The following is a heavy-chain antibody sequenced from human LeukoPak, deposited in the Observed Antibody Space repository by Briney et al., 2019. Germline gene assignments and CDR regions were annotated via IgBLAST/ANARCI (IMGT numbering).Heavy chain of an antibody. CDR1: GFTFSSYG. CDR2: IRYDGSNK. D-gene: IGHD2-2*01. CDR3: AKDAVVVPADCYYYYMDV. J-gene: IGHJ6*03. V-gene: IGHV3-30*02. Sequence: PGGSLRLSCAASGFTFSSYGMHWVRQAPGKGLEWVAFIRYDGSNKYYADSVKGRFTISRDNSKNTLYLQMNSLRAEDTAVYYCAKDAVVVPADCYYYYMDVWGKGTTVTVSS.